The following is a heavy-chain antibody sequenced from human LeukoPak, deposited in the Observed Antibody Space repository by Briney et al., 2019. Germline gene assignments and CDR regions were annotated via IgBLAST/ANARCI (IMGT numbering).Heavy chain of an antibody. CDR2: ISSSGSF. Sequence: SETLSLTCTVSGDSNRSYYWNWIRQSPGKGLEWIGYISSSGSFNYNPSLKSRVTISADTSKNQFSLTLNSVNAADAAVYYCARDQGRVAPSWYFDLWGRGTLVSVSS. J-gene: IGHJ2*01. CDR1: GDSNRSYY. D-gene: IGHD5-12*01. V-gene: IGHV4-59*01. CDR3: ARDQGRVAPSWYFDL.